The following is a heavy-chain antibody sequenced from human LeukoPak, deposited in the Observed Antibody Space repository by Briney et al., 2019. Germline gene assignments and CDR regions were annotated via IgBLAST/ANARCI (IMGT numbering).Heavy chain of an antibody. V-gene: IGHV3-74*01. CDR3: AKARATYLYDTSGYSALDY. CDR1: GFTFSTYG. CDR2: INRDGSST. J-gene: IGHJ4*02. D-gene: IGHD3-22*01. Sequence: GGSLRLSCAASGFTFSTYGMHWVRQAPGKGLVWVSRINRDGSSTSYADSVKGRFTISRDNAKNTLYLQMNSLRAEDTAVYYCAKARATYLYDTSGYSALDYWGQGTLVTVSS.